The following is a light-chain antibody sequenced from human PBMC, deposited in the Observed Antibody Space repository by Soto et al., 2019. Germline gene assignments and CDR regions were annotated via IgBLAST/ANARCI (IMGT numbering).Light chain of an antibody. V-gene: IGLV2-11*01. CDR3: CSYAGSFWV. CDR1: SSDVGGYNY. CDR2: DVS. Sequence: QSVLTQPRSVSGSPGQSVTISCTGTSSDVGGYNYVSWYQQHPGKAPKLMIYDVSKRPSGVPDRFSGSKSGNTASLTISGLQAEDEADYYCCSYAGSFWVFGGGTKLTVL. J-gene: IGLJ3*02.